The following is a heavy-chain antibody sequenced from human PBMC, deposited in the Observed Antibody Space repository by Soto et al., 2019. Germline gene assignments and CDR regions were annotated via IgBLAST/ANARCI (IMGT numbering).Heavy chain of an antibody. V-gene: IGHV1-69*06. CDR1: GCTFSSYA. D-gene: IGHD1-26*01. CDR2: IIPIFGTA. J-gene: IGHJ6*02. Sequence: QVQLVQSGAEVKKPGSSVKVSCKASGCTFSSYAISWVRQAPGQGLEWMGGIIPIFGTANYAQKFQGRVTITADKSTSTAYMELSRLRSEDTAVDYCASRGGSYSDYYGMDVWGQGTTVTVSS. CDR3: ASRGGSYSDYYGMDV.